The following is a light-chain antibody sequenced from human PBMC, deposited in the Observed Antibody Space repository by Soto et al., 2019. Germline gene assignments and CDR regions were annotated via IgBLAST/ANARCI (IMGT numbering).Light chain of an antibody. CDR2: GAS. V-gene: IGKV3-20*01. CDR1: QSVSSSY. Sequence: EIVWTQSPGTLSLSPGERATLSCRASQSVSSSYWAWYQQKPGQAPRQLIYGASSRATGIPDMFSGSGSGTDFTLTNTRLEPEDFAVYYCQHYRTSFGGGTRVEFK. J-gene: IGKJ4*01. CDR3: QHYRTS.